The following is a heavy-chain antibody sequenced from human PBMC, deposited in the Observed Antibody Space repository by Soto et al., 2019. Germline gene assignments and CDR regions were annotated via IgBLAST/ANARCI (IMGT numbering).Heavy chain of an antibody. CDR2: IYPGDSDT. CDR1: GYSFTSYW. V-gene: IGHV5-51*01. CDR3: ARRGYSYGIYYYGMDV. D-gene: IGHD5-18*01. Sequence: PGESLKISCKGSGYSFTSYWIGWVRQMPGKGLEWMGIIYPGDSDTRYSPSFQGQVTISADKSISTAYLQWSSLKASDTAMYHCARRGYSYGIYYYGMDVWGQGTTVTVSS. J-gene: IGHJ6*02.